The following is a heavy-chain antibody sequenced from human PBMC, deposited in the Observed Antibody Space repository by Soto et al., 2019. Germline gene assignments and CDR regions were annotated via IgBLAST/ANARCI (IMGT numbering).Heavy chain of an antibody. D-gene: IGHD3-3*01. J-gene: IGHJ5*02. V-gene: IGHV3-23*01. CDR1: GFTFSSYA. CDR2: ISGSGGST. Sequence: EVQLLESGGGLVQPGGSLRLSCAASGFTFSSYAMTWVRQAPGKGLEWVSGISGSGGSTYYADSGKGRFIISRDNSKNPLYLQMNSLRAEDTAVYYCAKSGDNDFWSGYSNWFDPWGQGTLVTVSS. CDR3: AKSGDNDFWSGYSNWFDP.